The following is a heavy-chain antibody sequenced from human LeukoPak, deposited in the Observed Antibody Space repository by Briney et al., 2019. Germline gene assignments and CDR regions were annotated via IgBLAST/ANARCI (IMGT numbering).Heavy chain of an antibody. D-gene: IGHD6-13*01. CDR2: IRSSYT. CDR1: GXTFSDYY. J-gene: IGHJ4*02. V-gene: IGHV3-11*03. CDR3: ARLHSSTLDY. Sequence: KPGGSLRLSCAASGXTFSDYYVSWIRQAPGKGLEWVSYIRSSYTNYADSVKGRFTISRDIAKNSLYLQMNSLRAEDTAVYYCARLHSSTLDYWGQGTLVTVSS.